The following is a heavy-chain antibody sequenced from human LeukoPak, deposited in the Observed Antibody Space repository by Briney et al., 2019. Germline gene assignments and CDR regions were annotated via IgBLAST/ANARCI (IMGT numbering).Heavy chain of an antibody. D-gene: IGHD6-13*01. J-gene: IGHJ3*02. Sequence: ASVKVSCKVSGYTLTELSMHWVRQAPGKGLEWMGGFDPEDGETIYAQKFQGRVIMTEDTSTDTAYMELSRLRSEDTAVYYCATDNPGYSTSWYGAFDIWGQGTMVSVSS. V-gene: IGHV1-24*01. CDR2: FDPEDGET. CDR1: GYTLTELS. CDR3: ATDNPGYSTSWYGAFDI.